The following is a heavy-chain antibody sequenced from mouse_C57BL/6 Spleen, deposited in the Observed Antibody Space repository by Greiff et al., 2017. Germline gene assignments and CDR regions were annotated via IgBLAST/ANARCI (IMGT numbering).Heavy chain of an antibody. Sequence: QVHVKQSGAELAKPGASVKLSCKASGYTFTSYWMHWVKQRPGQGLEWIGYINPSSGYTKYNQKFKDKATLTADKSSSTAYMQLSSLTYEDSAVYYCARSPYYYGSSGWYYFDYWGQGTTLTVSS. CDR2: INPSSGYT. CDR1: GYTFTSYW. J-gene: IGHJ2*01. V-gene: IGHV1-7*01. D-gene: IGHD1-1*01. CDR3: ARSPYYYGSSGWYYFDY.